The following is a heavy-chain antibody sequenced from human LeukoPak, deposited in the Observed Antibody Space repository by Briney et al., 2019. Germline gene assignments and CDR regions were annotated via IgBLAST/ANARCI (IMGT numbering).Heavy chain of an antibody. CDR2: IISSSSYI. CDR1: GFTFSSYS. CDR3: AREHSSGYYYTDY. Sequence: GGSLRLSCAASGFTFSSYSMNWVRQAPGKGLEWVSSIISSSSYIYYADSVKGRFTISRDNAKNSLYLQMNSLRAEDTAVYYCAREHSSGYYYTDYWGQGTLVTVSS. J-gene: IGHJ4*02. D-gene: IGHD3-22*01. V-gene: IGHV3-21*01.